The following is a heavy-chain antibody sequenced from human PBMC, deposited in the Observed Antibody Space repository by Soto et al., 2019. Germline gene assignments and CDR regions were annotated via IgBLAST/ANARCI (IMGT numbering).Heavy chain of an antibody. CDR3: ARVGSSGWSPDY. D-gene: IGHD6-19*01. J-gene: IGHJ4*02. CDR1: GGSISGHY. Sequence: ETLSLTCSVSGGSISGHYWTWIRQSPGKGLEWIGYIFYSGSTNYNPSLKSRVTISVDTSKNQFSLKMSSVTAADTAVYYCARVGSSGWSPDYWGRGTLVTVSS. V-gene: IGHV4-59*11. CDR2: IFYSGST.